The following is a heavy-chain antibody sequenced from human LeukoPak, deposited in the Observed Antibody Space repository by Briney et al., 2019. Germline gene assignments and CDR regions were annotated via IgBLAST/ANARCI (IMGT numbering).Heavy chain of an antibody. CDR3: ARDGYSGYDPFDY. D-gene: IGHD5-12*01. J-gene: IGHJ4*02. CDR1: GFTFSSLG. CDR2: ISYDGSNK. Sequence: GRSLRLSCAASGFTFSSLGMHWVRQAPGRGLEWVAVISYDGSNKYYADSVKGRFTISRDNSKNTLYLQMNSLRAEDTAVYYWARDGYSGYDPFDYWGQGTLLTVSS. V-gene: IGHV3-30*03.